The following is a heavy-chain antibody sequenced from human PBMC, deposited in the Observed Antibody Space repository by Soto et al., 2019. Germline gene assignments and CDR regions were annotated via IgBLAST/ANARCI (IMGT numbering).Heavy chain of an antibody. Sequence: GGSLRLSCAASGFTFSSYAMHWVRQAPGKGLEWVAVISYDGSNKYYADSVKGRFTISRDNSKNTLYLQMNSLRAEDTAVYYCARGGSRWLQFRAFDIWGQGTMVTVSS. CDR1: GFTFSSYA. D-gene: IGHD5-12*01. J-gene: IGHJ3*02. CDR2: ISYDGSNK. V-gene: IGHV3-30-3*01. CDR3: ARGGSRWLQFRAFDI.